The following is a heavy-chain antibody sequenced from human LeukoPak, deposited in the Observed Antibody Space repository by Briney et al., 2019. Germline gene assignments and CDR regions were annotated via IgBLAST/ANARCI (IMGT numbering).Heavy chain of an antibody. CDR2: INHSGST. CDR3: ARGEGEGSSGSRFDY. CDR1: GGSFSGYY. D-gene: IGHD3-22*01. J-gene: IGHJ4*02. V-gene: IGHV4-34*01. Sequence: SETLSLTCAVYGGSFSGYYWSWIRQPPGKGLGWIGEINHSGSTNYNPSLKSRVTISVDTSKNQFSLKLSSVTAADTAVYYCARGEGEGSSGSRFDYWGQGTLVTVSS.